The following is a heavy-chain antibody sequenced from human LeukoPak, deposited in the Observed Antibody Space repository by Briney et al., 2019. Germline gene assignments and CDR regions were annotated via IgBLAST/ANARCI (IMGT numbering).Heavy chain of an antibody. Sequence: GGSLTLSCAASGFTFSTYSMNWVGQAPGRGLEWVSSISSGRGYIYYADSVKGRFSISRDNAKNSLYLQMNSLRAEDTAVYYCARQCYYYDSNESCDYWGQGTLVTVSS. CDR2: ISSGRGYI. V-gene: IGHV3-21*01. CDR3: ARQCYYYDSNESCDY. CDR1: GFTFSTYS. J-gene: IGHJ4*02. D-gene: IGHD3-22*01.